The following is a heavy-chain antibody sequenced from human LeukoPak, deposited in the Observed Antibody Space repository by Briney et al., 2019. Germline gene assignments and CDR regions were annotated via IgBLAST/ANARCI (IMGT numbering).Heavy chain of an antibody. Sequence: SETLSLTCTVSGGSFSSGGYSWNWVRQSPGKGLEWIGYIYYSGTTYYNPSLKSRVAISVDTSKNQFSLKLSSVTAADTAVYYCARVGLRFLEWLLRSPAYFDYWGQGTLVTVSS. D-gene: IGHD3-3*01. V-gene: IGHV4-31*03. CDR2: IYYSGTT. CDR3: ARVGLRFLEWLLRSPAYFDY. J-gene: IGHJ4*02. CDR1: GGSFSSGGYS.